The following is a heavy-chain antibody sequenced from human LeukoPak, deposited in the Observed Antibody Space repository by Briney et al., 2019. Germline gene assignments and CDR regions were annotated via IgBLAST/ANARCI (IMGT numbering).Heavy chain of an antibody. D-gene: IGHD3-16*01. Sequence: GGFLRLSCAASGFTFSSYWMSWVRQAPGKGLEWVANIKQDGSEKYYVDSVKGRFTISRDNAKNSLYLQMNSLRAEDTAVYYCAREFRLDSPYFDYWGQGTLVTVSS. CDR2: IKQDGSEK. CDR3: AREFRLDSPYFDY. CDR1: GFTFSSYW. V-gene: IGHV3-7*01. J-gene: IGHJ4*02.